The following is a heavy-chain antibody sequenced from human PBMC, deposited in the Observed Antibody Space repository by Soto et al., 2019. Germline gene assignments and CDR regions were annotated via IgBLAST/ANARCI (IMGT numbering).Heavy chain of an antibody. D-gene: IGHD1-20*01. Sequence: ASVKVSCKASGYTFTDYYMHWVRQAPGQGLEWMGWINPNTGGTNYAQKFQGWVTMTRDTSISTAYMELNRLRSDDTAVYYCARDLVGNWNDRWFDPWGQGTLVTVSS. V-gene: IGHV1-2*04. CDR2: INPNTGGT. CDR1: GYTFTDYY. J-gene: IGHJ5*02. CDR3: ARDLVGNWNDRWFDP.